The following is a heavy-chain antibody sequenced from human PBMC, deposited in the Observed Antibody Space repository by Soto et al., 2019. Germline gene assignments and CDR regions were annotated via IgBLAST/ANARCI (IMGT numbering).Heavy chain of an antibody. D-gene: IGHD3-10*01. J-gene: IGHJ3*02. CDR3: AHSKGSYFHSDAVDS. V-gene: IGHV2-5*02. Sequence: QITLKESGPTLVKPTQTLTLTCTFSGFSLSTSGVGVGWIRQPPGKALERLALIYWDDDKRYSPSLKSRLTITKDTSKKQVVLIMTNMSPVDTATYFCAHSKGSYFHSDAVDSWRKGTRVTVSS. CDR2: IYWDDDK. CDR1: GFSLSTSGVG.